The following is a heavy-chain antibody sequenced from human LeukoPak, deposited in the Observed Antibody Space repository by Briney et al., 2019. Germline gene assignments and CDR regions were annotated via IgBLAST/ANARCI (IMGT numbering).Heavy chain of an antibody. CDR3: AREGSVEMARTQLRYFDY. Sequence: KPSETLSLTCAVYGGSFSGYYWSWIRQPPGKGLEWIGEINHSGSTNYNPSLKSRVTISVDTSKNQFSLKLSSVTAADTAVYYCAREGSVEMARTQLRYFDYWGQGTLVTVSS. J-gene: IGHJ4*02. CDR2: INHSGST. V-gene: IGHV4-34*01. CDR1: GGSFSGYY. D-gene: IGHD5-24*01.